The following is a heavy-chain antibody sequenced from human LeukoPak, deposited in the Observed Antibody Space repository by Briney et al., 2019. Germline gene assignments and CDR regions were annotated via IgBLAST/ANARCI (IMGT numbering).Heavy chain of an antibody. D-gene: IGHD1-14*01. Sequence: GGSLRLSCATSGFTFSSYAMSWVRQAPGKGLEWVSAISGSGGSTYYADSVKGRFTISRDNSKNTLYLQMNSLRAEDTAVYYCARGGILAYYYYGMDVWGKGTTVTVSS. V-gene: IGHV3-23*01. CDR3: ARGGILAYYYYGMDV. CDR1: GFTFSSYA. CDR2: ISGSGGST. J-gene: IGHJ6*04.